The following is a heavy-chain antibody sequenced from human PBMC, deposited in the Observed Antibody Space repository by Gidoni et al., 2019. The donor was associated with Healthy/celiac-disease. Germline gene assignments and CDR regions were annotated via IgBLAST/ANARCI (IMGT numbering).Heavy chain of an antibody. V-gene: IGHV3-33*01. D-gene: IGHD6-13*01. CDR3: ASGRIAAAGTGDY. J-gene: IGHJ4*02. Sequence: QVQLVESGGGVVQPGRSLRLSCAASGFTFSSYGMHWVRQAPGKGLEWVAVIGYDGSNKYYADSVKGRFTISRDNSKNTLYLQMNSLRAEDTAVYYCASGRIAAAGTGDYWGQGTLVTVSS. CDR2: IGYDGSNK. CDR1: GFTFSSYG.